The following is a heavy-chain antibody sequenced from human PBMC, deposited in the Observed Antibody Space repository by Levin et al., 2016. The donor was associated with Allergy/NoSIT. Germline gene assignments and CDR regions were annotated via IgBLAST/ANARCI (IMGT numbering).Heavy chain of an antibody. CDR3: TVRNDRGADAY. D-gene: IGHD1-1*01. J-gene: IGHJ4*02. Sequence: GESLKISCAASGFTFSNAWLSWVRQAPGKGLEWLGHIKRKTDGGTTDYAAPVKGRFTISRDDSKNTLYLQMNSLETEDTAVYYCTVRNDRGADAYWGQGALVTVSS. V-gene: IGHV3-15*01. CDR2: IKRKTDGGTT. CDR1: GFTFSNAW.